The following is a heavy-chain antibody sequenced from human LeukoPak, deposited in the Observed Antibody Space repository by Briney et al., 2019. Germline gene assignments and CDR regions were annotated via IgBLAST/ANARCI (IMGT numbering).Heavy chain of an antibody. Sequence: GGSLRLSCAASGFTFSSYWMSWVRQAPGKGLEWVSFIYSDNTHYSNSVKGRFTISRDNSKNTLYLQMNSLRAEDTAVYYCARRAGAYSHPYDYWGQGTLVTVSS. CDR1: GFTFSSYW. V-gene: IGHV3-53*01. CDR3: ARRAGAYSHPYDY. D-gene: IGHD4/OR15-4a*01. CDR2: IYSDNT. J-gene: IGHJ4*02.